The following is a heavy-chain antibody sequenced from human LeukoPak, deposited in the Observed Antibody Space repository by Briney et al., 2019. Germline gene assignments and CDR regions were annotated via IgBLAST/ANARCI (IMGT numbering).Heavy chain of an antibody. J-gene: IGHJ4*02. V-gene: IGHV3-7*04. CDR3: VRVLASCYYY. CDR2: IKEDGSEK. D-gene: IGHD2-2*01. CDR1: GFTFSSYW. Sequence: GGSPRLSCAPSGFTFSSYWMGWVRQAPGKGPEWVANIKEDGSEKYYVDSVKGRFTISRDNAKNSLYLQMNSLRAEDTAVYYCVRVLASCYYYWGQETLVTVSS.